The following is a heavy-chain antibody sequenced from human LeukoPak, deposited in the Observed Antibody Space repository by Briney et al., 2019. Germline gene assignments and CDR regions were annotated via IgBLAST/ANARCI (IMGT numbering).Heavy chain of an antibody. CDR3: ARPSVGEGDLSFHDAFNI. J-gene: IGHJ3*02. D-gene: IGHD3-16*02. Sequence: SETLSLTCTVSGGSISTYYWSWIRQPPGKGLEWIGYIFYSGRTNYNPSLKSRVTMSVDTSKNQFSLRLSSVTAADTAVYYCARPSVGEGDLSFHDAFNIWGQGTMVTVSS. V-gene: IGHV4-59*12. CDR2: IFYSGRT. CDR1: GGSISTYY.